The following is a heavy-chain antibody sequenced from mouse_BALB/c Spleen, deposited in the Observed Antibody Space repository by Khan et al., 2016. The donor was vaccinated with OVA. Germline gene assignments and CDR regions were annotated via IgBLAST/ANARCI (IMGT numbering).Heavy chain of an antibody. Sequence: EVELVESGGDLVKPGGSLKLSCSASGFTFSTFAMSWVRQTPEKSLEWVATISSGGDYIYYPDSVKGRFTISRDNAKNTLYLQMSSLRSEDTAMYYCARHNYGPFAYWGQGTLVTGSA. CDR2: ISSGGDYI. V-gene: IGHV5-9-3*01. D-gene: IGHD1-1*01. CDR3: ARHNYGPFAY. CDR1: GFTFSTFA. J-gene: IGHJ3*01.